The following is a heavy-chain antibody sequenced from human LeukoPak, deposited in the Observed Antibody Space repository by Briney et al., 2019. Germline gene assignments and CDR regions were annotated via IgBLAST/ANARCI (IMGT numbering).Heavy chain of an antibody. Sequence: ASVKVSCKVSGYALTELSMHWVRQAPGKGLEWMGGFDPEDGETIYAQNFQGRVTMTEDTSTHTAYMELSSVSAADTAVYYCARDYYDSSGYYYVPGDAFDIWGRGTKVTVSS. V-gene: IGHV1-24*01. CDR1: GYALTELS. J-gene: IGHJ3*02. CDR3: ARDYYDSSGYYYVPGDAFDI. D-gene: IGHD3-22*01. CDR2: FDPEDGET.